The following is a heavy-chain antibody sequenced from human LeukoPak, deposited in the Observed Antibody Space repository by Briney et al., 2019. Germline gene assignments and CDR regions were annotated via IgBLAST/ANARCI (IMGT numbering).Heavy chain of an antibody. CDR3: ARESSDYDTLDF. V-gene: IGHV3-64*02. Sequence: PGGSLRLSCAASGFTFGSFALHWVRQAPGEGLEHVSAITGDGNRTHYAGSVKGRFTISRDNSKNTLYLQTGTLRPEDMAVYYCARESSDYDTLDFWGQGTLVTISS. CDR2: ITGDGNRT. J-gene: IGHJ4*02. D-gene: IGHD5-12*01. CDR1: GFTFGSFA.